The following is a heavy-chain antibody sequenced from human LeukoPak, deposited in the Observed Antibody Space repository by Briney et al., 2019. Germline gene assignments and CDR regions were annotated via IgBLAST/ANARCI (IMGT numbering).Heavy chain of an antibody. CDR2: IWYDGSNK. CDR1: GFTFSTYG. J-gene: IGHJ4*02. Sequence: GGSLRLSCEASGFTFSTYGMHWVRQAPGKGLEWVAVIWYDGSNKNYADSVKGRFTISRDNSKNTLYLQMNSLRAEDTAVYYCARAEGIVDYWGQGTLVTVSS. V-gene: IGHV3-33*01. CDR3: ARAEGIVDY. D-gene: IGHD2-15*01.